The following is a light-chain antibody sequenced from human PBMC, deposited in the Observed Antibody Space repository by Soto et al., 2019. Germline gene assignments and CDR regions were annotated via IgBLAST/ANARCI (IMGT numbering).Light chain of an antibody. Sequence: QSALTQPPSASGSPGQSVTISCTGTKNDIGVYDFVSWYQHHPGKAPRLIIYEVVQRPSGVSNRFSGSKSGNTASLTISGLQAEDEGQYYCCSYVGSDTYVIFGGGTKLTVL. CDR1: KNDIGVYDF. CDR2: EVV. CDR3: CSYVGSDTYVI. J-gene: IGLJ2*01. V-gene: IGLV2-23*02.